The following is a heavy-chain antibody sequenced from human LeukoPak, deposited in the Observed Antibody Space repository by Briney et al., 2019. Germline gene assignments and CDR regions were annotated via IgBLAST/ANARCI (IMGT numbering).Heavy chain of an antibody. Sequence: GASVKVSCKASGYTFTSYYMHWVRQAPGQGLQWMGIINPSGGTTTYAQRFQGRVTMTRDTSTSTVYMELTSLRSEDTAVYYCARDLGVAVSDYWGQGTLVTVSS. CDR3: ARDLGVAVSDY. J-gene: IGHJ4*02. CDR1: GYTFTSYY. CDR2: INPSGGTT. V-gene: IGHV1-46*01. D-gene: IGHD3-3*01.